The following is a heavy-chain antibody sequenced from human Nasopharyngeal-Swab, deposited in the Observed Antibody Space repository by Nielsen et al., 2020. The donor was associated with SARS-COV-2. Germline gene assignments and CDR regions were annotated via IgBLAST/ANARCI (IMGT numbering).Heavy chain of an antibody. Sequence: GESLKISCAASGFTFSSYSMNWVRQAPGKGLEWVSYISSSSSTIYYADSMKGRFTISRDNAKNSLYLQMNSLRAEDTAVYYCARDRATPSPGYYYYGMDVWGQGTTVTVSS. V-gene: IGHV3-48*04. J-gene: IGHJ6*02. CDR1: GFTFSSYS. CDR3: ARDRATPSPGYYYYGMDV. CDR2: ISSSSSTI.